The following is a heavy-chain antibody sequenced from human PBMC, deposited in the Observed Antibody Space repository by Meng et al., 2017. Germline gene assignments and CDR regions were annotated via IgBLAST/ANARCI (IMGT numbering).Heavy chain of an antibody. Sequence: QVQLVQSGAEVKKPGASVKVSCKASGYTFTSYSMHWVRQAPGQRLEWIGWINAGNANTKYSQKFQDRVTITMDTSASTAYMELSSLRSEDTAMYYCAREPGSSGWNYFDSWGQGTLVTVSS. D-gene: IGHD6-19*01. V-gene: IGHV1-3*01. J-gene: IGHJ4*02. CDR3: AREPGSSGWNYFDS. CDR1: GYTFTSYS. CDR2: INAGNANT.